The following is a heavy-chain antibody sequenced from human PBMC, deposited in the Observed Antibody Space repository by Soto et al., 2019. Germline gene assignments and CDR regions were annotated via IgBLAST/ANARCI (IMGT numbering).Heavy chain of an antibody. CDR1: GFTFSSYG. Sequence: QVQLVESGGGVVQPGRSLRLSCAASGFTFSSYGMHWVRQAPGKGLEWVAVISYDGSNKYYADSVKGRFTISRDNSKNTLYLHMNSLRAEDTAVYYCAKGRSYLGGYDFDYWGQGTLVTVSS. J-gene: IGHJ4*02. CDR2: ISYDGSNK. CDR3: AKGRSYLGGYDFDY. D-gene: IGHD1-26*01. V-gene: IGHV3-30*18.